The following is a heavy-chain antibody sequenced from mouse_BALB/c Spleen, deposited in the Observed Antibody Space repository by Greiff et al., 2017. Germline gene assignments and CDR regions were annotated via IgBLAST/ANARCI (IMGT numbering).Heavy chain of an antibody. Sequence: VQLQQSGPELVKPGASVKISCKASGYSFTDYIMLWVKQSHGKSLEWIGNINPYYGSTSYNLKFKGKATLTVDKSSSTAYMQLNSLTSEDSAVYYCARKGPFYYDYDVEAMDYWGQGTSVTVSS. CDR3: ARKGPFYYDYDVEAMDY. J-gene: IGHJ4*01. D-gene: IGHD2-4*01. CDR1: GYSFTDYI. CDR2: INPYYGST. V-gene: IGHV1-39*01.